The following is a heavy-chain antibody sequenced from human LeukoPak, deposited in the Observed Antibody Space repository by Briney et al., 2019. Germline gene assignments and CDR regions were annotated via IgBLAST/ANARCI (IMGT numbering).Heavy chain of an antibody. CDR3: KRHEYNRGWIPFDS. D-gene: IGHD6-19*01. Sequence: SESLSLTCAVSGASIRSYYWNWIRQPPGKGLEWIGYIYYSGSTNYNPSLKSRVTISVDTSKNQFSLKLSSVTAADTAMYYCKRHEYNRGWIPFDSWGQGTLVTVSS. V-gene: IGHV4-59*08. J-gene: IGHJ4*02. CDR1: GASIRSYY. CDR2: IYYSGST.